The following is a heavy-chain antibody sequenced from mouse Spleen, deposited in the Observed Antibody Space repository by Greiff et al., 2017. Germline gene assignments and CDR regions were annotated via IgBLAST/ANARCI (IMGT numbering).Heavy chain of an antibody. Sequence: QVQLKQSGPGLVAPSQSLSITCTVSGFSLTSYGVHWVRQPPGKGLEWLGVIWAGGNTNYNSALMSRLSISKDNSKSQVFLKMNSLQTDDTAMYYCARGMAAGFAYWGQGTLVTVSA. D-gene: IGHD2-3*01. V-gene: IGHV2-9*02. CDR3: ARGMAAGFAY. CDR1: GFSLTSYG. J-gene: IGHJ3*01. CDR2: IWAGGNT.